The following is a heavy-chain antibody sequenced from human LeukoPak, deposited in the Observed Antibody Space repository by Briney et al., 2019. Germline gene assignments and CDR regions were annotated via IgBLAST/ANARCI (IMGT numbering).Heavy chain of an antibody. Sequence: ASVKVSCKASGYTFTSYGINWVRQAPGQGLEWMGWISAYNGNTNYAQKLQGRVTMTTDTSTSTAYMELRSLRSDDTAVYYCARVLRLYYGSGSYKEYFQHWGQGTLVTVSS. D-gene: IGHD3-10*01. J-gene: IGHJ1*01. V-gene: IGHV1-18*01. CDR3: ARVLRLYYGSGSYKEYFQH. CDR2: ISAYNGNT. CDR1: GYTFTSYG.